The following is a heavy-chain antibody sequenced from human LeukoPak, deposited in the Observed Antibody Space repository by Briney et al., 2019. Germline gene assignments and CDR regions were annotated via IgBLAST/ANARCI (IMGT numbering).Heavy chain of an antibody. Sequence: PGRSLRLSCAASGFTFSSYGMHWVRQAPGKGLEWVAVIWYDGSNKYYADSVKGRFTISRDNSKNTLYLQMNSLRAEDTAVYYCAKEGFTYYYDSSGYSLDYWGQGTLVTVSS. CDR1: GFTFSSYG. V-gene: IGHV3-33*06. CDR3: AKEGFTYYYDSSGYSLDY. J-gene: IGHJ4*02. CDR2: IWYDGSNK. D-gene: IGHD3-22*01.